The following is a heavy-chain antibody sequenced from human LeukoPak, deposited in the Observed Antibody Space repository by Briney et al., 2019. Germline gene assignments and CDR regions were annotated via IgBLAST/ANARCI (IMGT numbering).Heavy chain of an antibody. J-gene: IGHJ6*04. CDR2: TYYSGST. D-gene: IGHD3-3*01. CDR3: ARGYDFWSGSPSSV. Sequence: SETLSLTCTVSGGSISSYYWSWIRQPPGKGLEWIGYTYYSGSTNYNPSLKSRVTISVDTSKNQFSLKLSSVTAADTAVYYCARGYDFWSGSPSSVWGKGTTVTVSS. V-gene: IGHV4-59*01. CDR1: GGSISSYY.